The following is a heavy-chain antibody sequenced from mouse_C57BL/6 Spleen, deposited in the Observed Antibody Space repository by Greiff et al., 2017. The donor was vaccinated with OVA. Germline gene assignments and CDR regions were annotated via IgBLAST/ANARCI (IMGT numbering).Heavy chain of an antibody. CDR2: ISSGGDYI. Sequence: EVNLVESGEGLVKPGGSLKLSCAASGFTFSSYAMSWVRQTPEKRLEWVAYISSGGDYIYYADTVKGRFTISRDNARNTLYLQMSSLKSEDTAMYYCTRDERLYDYAMDYWGQGTSVTVSS. D-gene: IGHD2-3*01. CDR3: TRDERLYDYAMDY. J-gene: IGHJ4*01. CDR1: GFTFSSYA. V-gene: IGHV5-9-1*02.